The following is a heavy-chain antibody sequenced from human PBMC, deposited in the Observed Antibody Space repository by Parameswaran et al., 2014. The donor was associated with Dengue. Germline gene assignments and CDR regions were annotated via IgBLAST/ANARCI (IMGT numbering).Heavy chain of an antibody. Sequence: KWIRQPPGKGLEWVSSISSDSRYIFYADSVRGRFAISRDNAKKSLYLEMNSLRAEDTAVYYCARKWSSSFVDYWGQGTLVTVSS. CDR3: ARKWSSSFVDY. J-gene: IGHJ4*02. V-gene: IGHV3-21*01. D-gene: IGHD6-6*01. CDR2: ISSDSRYI.